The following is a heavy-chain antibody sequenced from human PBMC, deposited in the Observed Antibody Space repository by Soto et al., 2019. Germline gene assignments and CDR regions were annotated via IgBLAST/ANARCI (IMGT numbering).Heavy chain of an antibody. Sequence: ASVKVSCKASGYTFTNFGISWVRQAPGQGLEWMGWISAYNGNTNYAQNFQGRVTMTTDTSTSTAYMELRSLRSEDTAVYYCAREGVSAFDIWGQGTMVTVSS. J-gene: IGHJ3*02. V-gene: IGHV1-18*01. D-gene: IGHD3-22*01. CDR2: ISAYNGNT. CDR3: AREGVSAFDI. CDR1: GYTFTNFG.